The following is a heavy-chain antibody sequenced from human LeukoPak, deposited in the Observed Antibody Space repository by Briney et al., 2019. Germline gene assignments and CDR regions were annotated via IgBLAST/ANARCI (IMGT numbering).Heavy chain of an antibody. CDR3: AELGITMIGGV. J-gene: IGHJ6*04. CDR2: ISNSSPNI. D-gene: IGHD3-10*02. V-gene: IGHV3-21*01. Sequence: PGGSLRLSCAASGFTFISYSMNWVRQAPGKGPEWVSSISNSSPNIYYADSVKGRFTISRDNAKNSLYLQMNSLRAEDTAVYYCAELGITMIGGVWGKGTTVTISS. CDR1: GFTFISYS.